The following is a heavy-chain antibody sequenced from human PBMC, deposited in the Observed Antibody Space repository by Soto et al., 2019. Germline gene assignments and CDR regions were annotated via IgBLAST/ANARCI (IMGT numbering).Heavy chain of an antibody. J-gene: IGHJ4*02. V-gene: IGHV4-34*01. CDR3: ARVVAAFLVRIFDY. CDR1: GGSFSGYY. CDR2: INHSGST. Sequence: SETLSLTCAVYGGSFSGYYWSWIRQPPGKGLEWIGEINHSGSTNYNPSLKSRVTISVDTSKNQFSLKLSSVTAADTAVYYCARVVAAFLVRIFDYWGQGTLVTVSS. D-gene: IGHD3-3*02.